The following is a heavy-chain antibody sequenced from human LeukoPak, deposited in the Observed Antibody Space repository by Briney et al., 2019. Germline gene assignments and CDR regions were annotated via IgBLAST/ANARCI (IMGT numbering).Heavy chain of an antibody. Sequence: GGSLRLSCAASGFTFSNYAMSWVRQAPGKGLEWVSSISWGGETTYYADSAKGRFSISRDNSKNTLSLQMNSLRAEDTAIYYCAKEDTAAFDYWGQGTLVTVSS. D-gene: IGHD5-18*01. CDR2: ISWGGETT. CDR1: GFTFSNYA. J-gene: IGHJ4*02. CDR3: AKEDTAAFDY. V-gene: IGHV3-23*01.